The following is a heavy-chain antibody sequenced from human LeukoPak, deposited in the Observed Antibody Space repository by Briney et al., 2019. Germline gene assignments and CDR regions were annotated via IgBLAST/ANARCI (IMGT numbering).Heavy chain of an antibody. J-gene: IGHJ3*02. Sequence: PGGSLRLSCAASGFTFSSYGMHWVRQAPGKGLEWVAFIRYDGSNKYYADSVKGRFTIPRDNSKNTLYLQMNSLRAEDTAVYYCAKGVSSSWYSGAFDIWGQGTMVTVSS. CDR3: AKGVSSSWYSGAFDI. D-gene: IGHD6-13*01. CDR1: GFTFSSYG. CDR2: IRYDGSNK. V-gene: IGHV3-30*02.